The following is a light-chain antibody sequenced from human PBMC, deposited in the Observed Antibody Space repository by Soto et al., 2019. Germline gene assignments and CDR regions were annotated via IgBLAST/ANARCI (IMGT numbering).Light chain of an antibody. CDR1: QSVRSY. Sequence: PGERATLPSSDSQSVRSYFAWYQPKPGQAPRLLIYHASIRATRIPARFSGSGSGTAFPLTISSLEDADFAVYYWQHRRNSEVIIGEGTRLEIK. J-gene: IGKJ5*01. CDR3: QHRRNSEVI. CDR2: HAS. V-gene: IGKV3-11*01.